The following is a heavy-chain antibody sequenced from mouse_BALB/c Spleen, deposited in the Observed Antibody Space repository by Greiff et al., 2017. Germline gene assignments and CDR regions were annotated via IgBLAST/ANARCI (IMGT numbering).Heavy chain of an antibody. CDR2: IRNKANGYTT. V-gene: IGHV7-3*02. Sequence: EVKLQESGGGLVQPGGSLRLSCATSGFTFTDYYMSWVRQPPGKALEWLGFIRNKANGYTTEYSASVKGRFTISRDNSQSILYLQMNTLRAEDSATYYCARDGKGAMDYWGQGTSVTVSS. CDR3: ARDGKGAMDY. CDR1: GFTFTDYY. D-gene: IGHD1-3*01. J-gene: IGHJ4*01.